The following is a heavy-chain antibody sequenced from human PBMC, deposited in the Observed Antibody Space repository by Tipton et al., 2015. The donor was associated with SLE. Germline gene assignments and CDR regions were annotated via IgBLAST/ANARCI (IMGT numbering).Heavy chain of an antibody. CDR2: ISSSSSYI. D-gene: IGHD6-13*01. V-gene: IGHV3-21*01. CDR3: ARDNGYSSSKYYFDY. J-gene: IGHJ4*02. Sequence: GSLRLSCAASGFTFSSYSMNWVRQAPGKGLEWVSSISSSSSYIYYADSVKGRFTISRDNAKNSLYLQMNSLRAEDTAVYYCARDNGYSSSKYYFDYWGQGTLVTVSS. CDR1: GFTFSSYS.